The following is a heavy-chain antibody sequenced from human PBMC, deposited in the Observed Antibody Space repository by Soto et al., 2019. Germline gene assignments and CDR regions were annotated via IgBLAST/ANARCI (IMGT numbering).Heavy chain of an antibody. CDR2: ISGSANNA. CDR3: ARGYSYTQPVFDY. J-gene: IGHJ4*02. V-gene: IGHV3-23*01. D-gene: IGHD5-18*01. Sequence: PGGSLRLSCAASGFTFSSYAMSWVRQAPGKGLEWISAISGSANNAYYADSVKGRFAVSRDNSKNTVYLQMNSLREEDTAVYYCARGYSYTQPVFDYWGLGTLVTVSS. CDR1: GFTFSSYA.